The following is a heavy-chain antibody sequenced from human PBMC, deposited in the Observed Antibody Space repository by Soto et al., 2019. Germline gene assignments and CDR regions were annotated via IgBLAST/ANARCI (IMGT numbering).Heavy chain of an antibody. Sequence: GGSLRLSCSASGFTFSSYAVHWVRQAPGKGLEYVSAISSNGNSTYYADSVKGRFTISRDNSKNTLYLQVRSLRTEDTAVYYCAKPRVVGARSGGMDVWGQGTTVTVSS. CDR3: AKPRVVGARSGGMDV. CDR2: ISSNGNST. D-gene: IGHD2-15*01. CDR1: GFTFSSYA. V-gene: IGHV3-64D*06. J-gene: IGHJ6*02.